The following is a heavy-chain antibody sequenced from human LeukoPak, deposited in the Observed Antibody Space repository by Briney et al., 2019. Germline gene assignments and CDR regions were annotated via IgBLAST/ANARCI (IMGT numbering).Heavy chain of an antibody. V-gene: IGHV3-74*01. J-gene: IGHJ1*01. CDR3: ARTDETAPAEDFQH. CDR1: GFPFSSHW. Sequence: PGGSLRLSCAASGFPFSSHWMHWVRQAPGKGLEWVSRIKTDGSRTDYADSVKGRFTISRDNAKNTVYLQMNSLGAEDTAVYYCARTDETAPAEDFQHWGQGTLVTVSS. D-gene: IGHD2-21*02. CDR2: IKTDGSRT.